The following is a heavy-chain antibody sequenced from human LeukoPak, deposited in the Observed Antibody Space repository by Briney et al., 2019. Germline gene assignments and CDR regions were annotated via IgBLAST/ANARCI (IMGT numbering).Heavy chain of an antibody. J-gene: IGHJ3*02. CDR2: ISWNSDTI. Sequence: GGSLRLSCTASGFAFDEYAMHWLGQVPGKGLVGVTGISWNSDTIAYGDSVEGRFTISRDNAKNSVFLKMDSLRLEDTALYYCAKDMRRRYCSGSDCYRNSAFDMWGQGTMVSVTS. V-gene: IGHV3-9*01. D-gene: IGHD2-15*01. CDR3: AKDMRRRYCSGSDCYRNSAFDM. CDR1: GFAFDEYA.